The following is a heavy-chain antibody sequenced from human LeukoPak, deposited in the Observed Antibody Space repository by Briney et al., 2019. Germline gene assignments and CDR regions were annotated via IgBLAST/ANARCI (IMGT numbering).Heavy chain of an antibody. CDR2: IIPIFGTA. D-gene: IGHD5-18*01. CDR1: GGTFSSYA. V-gene: IGHV1-69*13. CDR3: ARGPYSYGPSGVYYGMDV. J-gene: IGHJ6*04. Sequence: SVKVSCKASGGTFSSYAISWVRQAPGQGLGWMGGIIPIFGTANYAQKFQGRVTITADESTSTAYMELSSLRSEDTAVYYCARGPYSYGPSGVYYGMDVWGKGTTVTASS.